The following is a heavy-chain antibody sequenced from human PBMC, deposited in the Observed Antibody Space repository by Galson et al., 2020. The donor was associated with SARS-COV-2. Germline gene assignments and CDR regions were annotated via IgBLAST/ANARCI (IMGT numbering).Heavy chain of an antibody. D-gene: IGHD6-13*01. Sequence: LSLTCAASGFTFDDYAMHWVRQAPGKGLEWVSLITGDGDTTYYADSVKGRFTISRDNSKNSLSLQMNSLRTEDTALYFCAAAGTDYWGQGTLVTVSS. CDR1: GFTFDDYA. V-gene: IGHV3-43*02. J-gene: IGHJ4*02. CDR3: AAAGTDY. CDR2: ITGDGDTT.